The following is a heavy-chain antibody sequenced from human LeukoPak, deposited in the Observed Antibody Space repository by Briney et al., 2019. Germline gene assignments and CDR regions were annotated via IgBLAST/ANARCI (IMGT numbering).Heavy chain of an antibody. CDR2: IYYSGST. J-gene: IGHJ6*03. V-gene: IGHV4-59*08. D-gene: IGHD1-26*01. CDR3: ARLPGELLRTYYYYYMDV. CDR1: GGSLSSYY. Sequence: SETLSLTCTVSGGSLSSYYWSWIRQPPGKGLVWIGYIYYSGSTNYNPSLKSRVTISVDTSKNQFSLKLSSVTAADTAVYYCARLPGELLRTYYYYYMDVWGKGTTVTVSS.